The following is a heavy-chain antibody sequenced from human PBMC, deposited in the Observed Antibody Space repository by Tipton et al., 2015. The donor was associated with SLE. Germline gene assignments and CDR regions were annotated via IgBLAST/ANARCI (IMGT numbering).Heavy chain of an antibody. J-gene: IGHJ3*02. V-gene: IGHV7-4-1*02. CDR2: INTDTGSP. CDR3: AREASYDAFDI. Sequence: QVQLVQSGAEVKKPGASVKVSCKTSGYTFTGYPMNWVRQAPGQGLEWVGWINTDTGSPTYAQGFTGRFVFSLDSSLSTAYMQINSLKAEDTAVYYCAREASYDAFDIWGQGTMVTVSS. CDR1: GYTFTGYP.